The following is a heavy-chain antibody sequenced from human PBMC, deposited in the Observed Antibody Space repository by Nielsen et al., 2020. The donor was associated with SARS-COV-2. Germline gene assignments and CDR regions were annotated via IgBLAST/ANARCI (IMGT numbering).Heavy chain of an antibody. J-gene: IGHJ4*02. CDR1: GFTFSSYS. CDR3: VTLRLRVY. V-gene: IGHV3-21*01. CDR2: ISSSSSYI. D-gene: IGHD5-12*01. Sequence: GESLKISCAASGFTFSSYSMNWVRQAPGKGLEWVSSISSSSSYIYYADSVKGRFTISRDNSKNTLYLQMSSLRAEDTAVYYCVTLRLRVYWGQGTLVTVSS.